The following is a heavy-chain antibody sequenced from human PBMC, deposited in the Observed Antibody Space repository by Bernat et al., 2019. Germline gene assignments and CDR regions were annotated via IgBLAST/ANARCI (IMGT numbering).Heavy chain of an antibody. J-gene: IGHJ4*02. D-gene: IGHD5-12*01. CDR2: INPNSGGT. CDR1: GYTFTGYY. CDR3: AIDRGVNIVAADHFDY. V-gene: IGHV1-2*06. Sequence: QVQLVQSGSEVKKPGASVKVSCKASGYTFTGYYMHWVRQAPGQGLEWMGRINPNSGGTNYAQKFQGRVTMTRDTSISTAYMDLSSLISDDTAVYYCAIDRGVNIVAADHFDYWGQGTLVTVSS.